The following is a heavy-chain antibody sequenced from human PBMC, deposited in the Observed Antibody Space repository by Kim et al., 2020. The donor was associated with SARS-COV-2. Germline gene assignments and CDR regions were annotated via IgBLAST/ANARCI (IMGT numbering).Heavy chain of an antibody. CDR1: GGSISSYY. CDR3: ARGEDYYGSVDWNAFDI. CDR2: IYYSGST. V-gene: IGHV4-59*08. J-gene: IGHJ3*02. Sequence: SETLSLTCTVSGGSISSYYWSWIRQPPGKGLEWIGYIYYSGSTNYNPSLKSRVTISVDTSKNQFSLKLSSVTAADTAVYYCARGEDYYGSVDWNAFDIWG. D-gene: IGHD3-10*01.